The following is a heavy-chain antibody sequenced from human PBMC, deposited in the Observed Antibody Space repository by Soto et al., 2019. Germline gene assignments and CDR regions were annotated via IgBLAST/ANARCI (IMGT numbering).Heavy chain of an antibody. Sequence: ASVKVSCKTSGYIFSNNDINWVRQVTGQGLEWMGWMNPDTGDTGYAQNFHGRVTMTTDTSTATAHMELRSLISDDTAVYYCARVIMIFVVDNLGIYFDYWGQGTRVTVSS. J-gene: IGHJ4*02. V-gene: IGHV1-8*01. CDR1: GYIFSNND. CDR3: ARVIMIFVVDNLGIYFDY. D-gene: IGHD3-3*01. CDR2: MNPDTGDT.